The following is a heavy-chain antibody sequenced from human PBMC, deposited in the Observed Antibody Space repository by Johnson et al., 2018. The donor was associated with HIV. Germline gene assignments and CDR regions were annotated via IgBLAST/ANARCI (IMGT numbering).Heavy chain of an antibody. J-gene: IGHJ3*02. CDR2: ISWNSGTI. V-gene: IGHV3-9*01. CDR1: GFTFDDFA. CDR3: ARQLATGDDAFDI. Sequence: EVLLVESGGGVVQPGRSLRLSCAASGFTFDDFAMHWVRQAPGKGLEWVSGISWNSGTIAYADSVKGRFTISRDNAKNSLYLQMNSLRAEDTAVYYCARQLATGDDAFDIWGQGTMVTVSS. D-gene: IGHD7-27*01.